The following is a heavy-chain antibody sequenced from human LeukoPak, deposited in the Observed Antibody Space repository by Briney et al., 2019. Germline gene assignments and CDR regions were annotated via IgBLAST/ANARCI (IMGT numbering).Heavy chain of an antibody. CDR2: IRPNNGDT. CDR1: GYTFTGHY. CDR3: ARRKGSFFGFDL. D-gene: IGHD1-26*01. J-gene: IGHJ5*02. Sequence: ASVKVSCKASGYTFTGHYILWVRQAPGQGLEWVGWIRPNNGDTKYAQNFQGRVTMTRDTSITTTYMEVSGLESDDTAVYYCARRKGSFFGFDLWGQGTLVTVSS. V-gene: IGHV1-2*02.